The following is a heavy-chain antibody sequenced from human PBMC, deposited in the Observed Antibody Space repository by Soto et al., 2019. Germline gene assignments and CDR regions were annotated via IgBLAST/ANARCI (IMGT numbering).Heavy chain of an antibody. D-gene: IGHD3-9*01. CDR2: VTYDSSEK. CDR3: GKAGGSELRYFDWPEVGV. CDR1: GFSFFNYG. V-gene: IGHV3-30*18. J-gene: IGHJ4*02. Sequence: QVHVVESGGGVVQPGTSLRLSCTASGFSFFNYGFACIRQAPGKGLEWVAVVTYDSSEKYYADSVKGRFTISRENSKNTVYLQMDSLQHNDSALYYCGKAGGSELRYFDWPEVGVWGQGTLVTVSS.